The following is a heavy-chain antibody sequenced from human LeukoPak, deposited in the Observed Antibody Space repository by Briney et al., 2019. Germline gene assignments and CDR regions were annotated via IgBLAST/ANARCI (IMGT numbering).Heavy chain of an antibody. CDR2: ISGSGDNT. J-gene: IGHJ4*02. CDR3: AKGSYYDSSGSFYFDY. Sequence: PGGSLRLSCAASGFTFSSYDMSWVRQAPGKGLEWVSGISGSGDNTYYADSVKGRFTISRDNSKNTLYVQVNSLGTEDTAAYYCAKGSYYDSSGSFYFDYWGQGTLVTVSS. CDR1: GFTFSSYD. D-gene: IGHD3-22*01. V-gene: IGHV3-23*01.